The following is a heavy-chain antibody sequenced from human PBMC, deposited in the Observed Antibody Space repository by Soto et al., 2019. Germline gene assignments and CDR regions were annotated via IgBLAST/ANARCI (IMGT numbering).Heavy chain of an antibody. J-gene: IGHJ6*02. Sequence: QVQLQESGPGLVKPSQTLSLTCTVSGGSISSGGYYWSWIRQHPGKGLEWIGYIYYSGSTYYNPSLKSRFTLSVDTSKNQFSLKLSSVTAADTAVYYCARDRRESSSWYDHYYYYYGMDVWGQGTTVTVSS. CDR3: ARDRRESSSWYDHYYYYYGMDV. CDR1: GGSISSGGYY. D-gene: IGHD6-13*01. V-gene: IGHV4-31*03. CDR2: IYYSGST.